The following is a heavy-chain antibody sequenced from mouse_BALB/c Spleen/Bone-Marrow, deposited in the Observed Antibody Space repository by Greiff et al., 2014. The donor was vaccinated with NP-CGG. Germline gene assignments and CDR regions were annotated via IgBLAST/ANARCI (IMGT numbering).Heavy chain of an antibody. J-gene: IGHJ4*01. CDR2: INPSTGYT. Sequence: QVQLKESEAELAKPGASVKMSCKASGYNFISYWMHWVKQRPGQGLEWIGYINPSTGYTEYNQKFKDKATLTADKSSSKAYMQLSSLTSEDSAVYYCARNYDYDGGYYAMDYWGQGTSVTVSS. D-gene: IGHD2-4*01. CDR1: GYNFISYW. V-gene: IGHV1-7*01. CDR3: ARNYDYDGGYYAMDY.